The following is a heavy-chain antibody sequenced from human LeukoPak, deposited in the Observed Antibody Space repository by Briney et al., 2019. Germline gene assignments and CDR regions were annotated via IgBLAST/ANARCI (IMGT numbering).Heavy chain of an antibody. CDR1: GYSFTSYW. J-gene: IGHJ4*02. V-gene: IGHV5-51*01. Sequence: GESLKISCQGSGYSFTSYWIGWVRQMPGKGLEWMGSIFPGDSNSKYSPSFQGQVTISADKSISTAYLQWSSLKASDTAMYYCARRGYCRTSSCSYFDYWGQGTLVTVSS. CDR3: ARRGYCRTSSCSYFDY. CDR2: IFPGDSNS. D-gene: IGHD2-2*01.